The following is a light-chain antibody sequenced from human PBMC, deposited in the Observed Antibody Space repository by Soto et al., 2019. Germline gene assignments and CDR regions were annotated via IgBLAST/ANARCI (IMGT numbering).Light chain of an antibody. CDR3: QHYNSYSEA. J-gene: IGKJ1*01. Sequence: DIQMTQSPSTLSGSVGDRVTITCLASQTISSWLAWYQQKPGKAPKLLIYKAYTLKSGVPSRFSGSGSGTEFTLTISSLQPDDFATYYCQHYNSYSEAFGKGTKVDIK. V-gene: IGKV1-5*03. CDR2: KAY. CDR1: QTISSW.